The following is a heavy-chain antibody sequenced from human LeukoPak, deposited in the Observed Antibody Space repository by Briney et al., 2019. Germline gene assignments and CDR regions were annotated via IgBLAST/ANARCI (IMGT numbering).Heavy chain of an antibody. Sequence: PPGGSLRLSCAASGFAFSTYGMNWVRQAPGKGLEWVSGIRGNGVTTYYADSVKGRFTISRDNSKNTLYLQMSSLRAEDTAVYYCAKSGFLVTAIRRSYYYYMDVWGKGTTVTVSS. CDR1: GFAFSTYG. D-gene: IGHD2-21*02. CDR3: AKSGFLVTAIRRSYYYYMDV. V-gene: IGHV3-23*01. J-gene: IGHJ6*03. CDR2: IRGNGVTT.